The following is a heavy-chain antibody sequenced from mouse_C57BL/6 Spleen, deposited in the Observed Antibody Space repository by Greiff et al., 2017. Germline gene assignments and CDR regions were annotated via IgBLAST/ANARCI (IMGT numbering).Heavy chain of an antibody. V-gene: IGHV1-52*01. D-gene: IGHD2-13*01. Sequence: QVQLQQPGAELVRPGSSVKLSCKASGYTFTSYWMHWVKQRPIQGLEWIGNIDPSDSETHYNQKFKDKATLTVDKSSSTAYMQLSSLTSEDSAVYYCARSDAGVYYFDYWGQGTTLTVSS. CDR3: ARSDAGVYYFDY. CDR1: GYTFTSYW. CDR2: IDPSDSET. J-gene: IGHJ2*01.